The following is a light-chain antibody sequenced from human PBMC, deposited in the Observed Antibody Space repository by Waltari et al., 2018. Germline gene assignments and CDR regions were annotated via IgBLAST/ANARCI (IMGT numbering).Light chain of an antibody. CDR1: QSISTL. V-gene: IGKV1-5*03. Sequence: DIQMTQSPSTLSASVGDRVTITCRASQSISTLLAWYQQKPGKAPKLLIYKASSLERGVPSRFSGSGSGTEFTLTISSLQPDDFATYYCQQYNSYSPWTFGQGTKVEIK. CDR2: KAS. CDR3: QQYNSYSPWT. J-gene: IGKJ1*01.